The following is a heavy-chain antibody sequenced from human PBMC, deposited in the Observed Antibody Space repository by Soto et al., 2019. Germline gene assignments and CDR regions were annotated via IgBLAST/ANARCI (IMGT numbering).Heavy chain of an antibody. D-gene: IGHD3-10*01. CDR1: GGSISSYY. Sequence: KPSETLSLTCTVSGGSISSYYWSWVRQPPGKGLEWIGYIYYTGSTNYNPSLKSRVTISVDTSKNQFSLKLSSVTAADTAVYYCARALPMVRGVISYYFDFWGQGTLVTVSS. J-gene: IGHJ4*02. CDR3: ARALPMVRGVISYYFDF. V-gene: IGHV4-59*01. CDR2: IYYTGST.